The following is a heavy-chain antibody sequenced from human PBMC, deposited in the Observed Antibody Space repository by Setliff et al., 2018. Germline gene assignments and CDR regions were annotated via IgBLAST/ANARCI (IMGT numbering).Heavy chain of an antibody. V-gene: IGHV1-3*01. CDR1: GYTFTSYA. CDR2: INAGNGNT. CDR3: ARAPYSSGWIPEYYFDY. J-gene: IGHJ4*02. Sequence: GASVKVSCKASGYTFTSYAMHWVRQAPGQRLEWMGWINAGNGNTKYSQKFQGRVTITRDTSASTAYMELSSLRSEDTAVYYCARAPYSSGWIPEYYFDYWGQGTLVTVSS. D-gene: IGHD6-19*01.